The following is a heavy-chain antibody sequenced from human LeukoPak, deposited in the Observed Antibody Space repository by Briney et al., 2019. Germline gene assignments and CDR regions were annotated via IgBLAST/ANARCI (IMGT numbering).Heavy chain of an antibody. CDR3: ARGGYDFWSGYPFDI. D-gene: IGHD3-3*01. V-gene: IGHV3-7*01. CDR2: IKQDGSEK. Sequence: GGSLRLSCAASGFTFSSYWMSWVPQAPGKGLEWVANIKQDGSEKYYVDSVKGRFTISRDNAKNSLYLQMNSLRAEDTAVYYCARGGYDFWSGYPFDIWGQGTMVTVSS. J-gene: IGHJ3*02. CDR1: GFTFSSYW.